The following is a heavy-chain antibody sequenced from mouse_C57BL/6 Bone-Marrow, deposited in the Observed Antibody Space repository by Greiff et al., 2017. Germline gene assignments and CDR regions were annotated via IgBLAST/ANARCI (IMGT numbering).Heavy chain of an antibody. J-gene: IGHJ4*01. V-gene: IGHV1-81*01. CDR2: IYPRSGNT. CDR1: GYTFTSYG. Sequence: VQLQQSGAELARPGASVKLSCKASGYTFTSYGISWAKQRTGQGLEWIGEIYPRSGNTYYNEKFKGKATLTADKSSSPAYMELRSLTSEDSAVYFCARGGDYYAMDYWGQGTSVTVSS. CDR3: ARGGDYYAMDY.